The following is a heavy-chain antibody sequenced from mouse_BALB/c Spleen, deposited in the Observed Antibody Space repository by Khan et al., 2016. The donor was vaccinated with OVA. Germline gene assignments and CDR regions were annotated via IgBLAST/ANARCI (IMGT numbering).Heavy chain of an antibody. CDR3: ARRGLRWNFDY. CDR1: GYTFINYW. Sequence: QVQLKQSGAELAKPGASVKMSCKASGYTFINYWILWVKQRPGQGLEWIGYINPSTGYTEYNQNFKDKATLTADKSHSTAYMQLSSLTSEDSAVYYCARRGLRWNFDYWGQGTTLTVSS. J-gene: IGHJ2*01. V-gene: IGHV1-7*01. CDR2: INPSTGYT. D-gene: IGHD1-1*01.